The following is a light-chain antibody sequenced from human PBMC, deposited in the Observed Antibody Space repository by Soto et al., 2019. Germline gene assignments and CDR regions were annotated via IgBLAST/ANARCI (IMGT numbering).Light chain of an antibody. Sequence: EIVLTQSPATLSLSPGERATLSCRASQSVSGYLAWYRQKPGQAPRLLIYDTSNRATGIPARFSGSGSGTDFTLTISSLEPEDFAVYYCQQRNKWPPIFTFGPGTKVDFK. CDR2: DTS. J-gene: IGKJ3*01. CDR1: QSVSGY. CDR3: QQRNKWPPIFT. V-gene: IGKV3-11*01.